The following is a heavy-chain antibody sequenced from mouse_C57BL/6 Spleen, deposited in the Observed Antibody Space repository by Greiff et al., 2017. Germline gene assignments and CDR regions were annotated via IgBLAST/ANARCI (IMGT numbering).Heavy chain of an antibody. D-gene: IGHD2-4*01. Sequence: EVQLQQSVAELVRPGASVKLSCTASGFNIKNTYMHWVKQRPEQGLEWIGRIDPANGNTKYAPKFQGKATITADTSSNTAYLQLSSLTSADTAIYYCATYYDGEYYAMDYWGQGTSVTVSS. V-gene: IGHV14-3*01. CDR3: ATYYDGEYYAMDY. CDR1: GFNIKNTY. J-gene: IGHJ4*01. CDR2: IDPANGNT.